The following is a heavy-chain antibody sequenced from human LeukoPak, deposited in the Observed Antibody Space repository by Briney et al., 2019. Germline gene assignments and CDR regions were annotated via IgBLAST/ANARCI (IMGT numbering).Heavy chain of an antibody. CDR2: IKSKTDGGTT. CDR3: TTTYYDGSGYYRDY. CDR1: GFTFSNAW. V-gene: IGHV3-15*01. J-gene: IGHJ4*02. D-gene: IGHD3-22*01. Sequence: GGSLRLSCAASGFTFSNAWMSWVRQAPGKGLEWVGRIKSKTDGGTTDYAAPVKGRFTISRDDSKNTLYLQMNSLKTEDTAVYYCTTTYYDGSGYYRDYWGQGTLVTVSS.